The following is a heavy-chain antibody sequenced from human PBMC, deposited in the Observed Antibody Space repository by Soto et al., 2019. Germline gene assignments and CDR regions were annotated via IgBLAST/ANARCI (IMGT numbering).Heavy chain of an antibody. CDR3: ARDVGSGYYYGMDV. CDR1: EFTFSSYA. D-gene: IGHD1-26*01. CDR2: ISYDGSNK. Sequence: PGGSLRHSCAASEFTFSSYAMHWVRQAPGKGLEWVAVISYDGSNKYYADSVKGRFTISRDNSKNTLYLQMNSLRAEDTAVYYCARDVGSGYYYGMDVWGQGTTVTVSS. V-gene: IGHV3-30-3*01. J-gene: IGHJ6*02.